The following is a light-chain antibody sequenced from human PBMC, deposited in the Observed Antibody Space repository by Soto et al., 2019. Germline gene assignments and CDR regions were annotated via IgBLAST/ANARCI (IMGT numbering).Light chain of an antibody. V-gene: IGLV1-51*01. CDR1: SSNIGNNY. CDR2: DNN. CDR3: GTWASRLSAL. Sequence: QSALTQPHSVSAAPGQTVTISCTGTSSNIGNNYVSWYQQLPGTAPKLLIYDNNKRPSGIPDRFSGSKSGTSATLGISGLQTGDEADYYCGTWASRLSALFGGGTTLTVL. J-gene: IGLJ2*01.